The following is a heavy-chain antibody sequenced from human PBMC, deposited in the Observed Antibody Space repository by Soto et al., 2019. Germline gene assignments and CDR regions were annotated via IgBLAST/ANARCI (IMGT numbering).Heavy chain of an antibody. CDR2: INHSGST. CDR1: GGSFSDYY. D-gene: IGHD3-10*01. V-gene: IGHV4-34*01. Sequence: QVRLQQWGAGLLKPSETLPLTCAVYGGSFSDYYWSWIRQPPVKGLEWIGEINHSGSTNYNPSLTRRVTISVDTSKNQFSLKLNSVTAADTSVYYGAREVPSRYLYLWGRGTPVTVSS. CDR3: AREVPSRYLYL. J-gene: IGHJ2*01.